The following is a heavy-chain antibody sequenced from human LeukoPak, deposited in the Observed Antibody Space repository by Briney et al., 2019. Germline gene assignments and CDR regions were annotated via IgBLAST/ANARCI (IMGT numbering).Heavy chain of an antibody. Sequence: GRSLRLSCAASGFTFSDYYMSWIRQTPGKGLEWISYMSGDGGTMYYADSVKGRFAISRDNAKKSVYLQMNSLRADDTAVYYCSRGRYGSYWGPGTLVTVSS. CDR1: GFTFSDYY. CDR3: SRGRYGSY. V-gene: IGHV3-11*01. D-gene: IGHD6-19*01. CDR2: MSGDGGTM. J-gene: IGHJ4*02.